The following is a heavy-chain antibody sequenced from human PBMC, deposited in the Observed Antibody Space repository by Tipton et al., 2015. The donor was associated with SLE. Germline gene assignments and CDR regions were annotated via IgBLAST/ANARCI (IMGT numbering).Heavy chain of an antibody. Sequence: LRLSCTVSGGSISGHYWSWIRQPPGRGLEWVGYLYYTGITDYNPSLKSRVTISVDTSKNQFSLKLRSVTAGDTAVYFCARYYCTTTRCYYFDYWGRGTLVTVSS. CDR3: ARYYCTTTRCYYFDY. D-gene: IGHD2-2*01. CDR2: LYYTGIT. V-gene: IGHV4-59*11. CDR1: GGSISGHY. J-gene: IGHJ4*02.